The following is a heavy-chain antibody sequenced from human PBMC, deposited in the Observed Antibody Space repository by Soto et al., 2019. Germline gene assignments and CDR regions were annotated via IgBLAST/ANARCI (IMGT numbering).Heavy chain of an antibody. CDR1: GGSISSSTYY. D-gene: IGHD4-17*01. CDR2: VYNTGGT. Sequence: PSETLSLTCTVSGGSISSSTYYWVWIRQPPGKGLEWIGRVYNTGGTFYNPSFQSRVTISVDTSRNQFSLRMNSVTAADTAIYYCARHHDDGYYFDYWGQGTQVTV. V-gene: IGHV4-39*01. CDR3: ARHHDDGYYFDY. J-gene: IGHJ4*02.